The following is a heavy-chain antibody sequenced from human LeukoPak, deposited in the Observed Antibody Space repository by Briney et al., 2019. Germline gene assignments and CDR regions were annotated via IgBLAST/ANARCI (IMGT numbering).Heavy chain of an antibody. V-gene: IGHV3-74*01. CDR2: INGDGSTI. D-gene: IGHD6-13*01. CDR1: GFTFINYW. Sequence: GGSLRLSCAASGFTFINYWMHWVRQAPGKGLVWVSRINGDGSTISYADSVKGRFTISRDNAKNTPYLQMNSLRAEDTAVYYCAKEAAAADFDYWGQGTLVTVSP. J-gene: IGHJ4*02. CDR3: AKEAAAADFDY.